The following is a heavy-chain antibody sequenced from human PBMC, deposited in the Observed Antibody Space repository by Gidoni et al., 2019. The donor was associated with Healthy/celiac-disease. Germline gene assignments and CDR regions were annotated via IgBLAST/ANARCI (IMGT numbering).Heavy chain of an antibody. CDR2: ISAYNGNT. D-gene: IGHD6-13*01. CDR1: GYTFTSYG. CDR3: ARFIYSSSWSYYFDY. J-gene: IGHJ4*02. V-gene: IGHV1-18*01. Sequence: QVQLVQSGAEVKKPGASVKVSCKASGYTFTSYGISWVRQAPGQGLEWMGWISAYNGNTNYAQKIQGRVTMTTATSTSTAYMELRSLRFDDTAVYYCARFIYSSSWSYYFDYWGQGTLVTVSS.